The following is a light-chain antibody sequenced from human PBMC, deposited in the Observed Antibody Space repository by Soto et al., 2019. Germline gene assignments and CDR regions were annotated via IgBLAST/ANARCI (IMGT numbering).Light chain of an antibody. Sequence: QSVLTQPASVSGSPGQSITISCTGTSSDVGAYNHVSWFQHHPGKAPKLMIYDVSNRPSGVSNRFSGSKSGNTASLTISGLQAEDEADYYCLSYTTSTPYVFGTGTKVTVL. V-gene: IGLV2-14*03. CDR3: LSYTTSTPYV. J-gene: IGLJ1*01. CDR2: DVS. CDR1: SSDVGAYNH.